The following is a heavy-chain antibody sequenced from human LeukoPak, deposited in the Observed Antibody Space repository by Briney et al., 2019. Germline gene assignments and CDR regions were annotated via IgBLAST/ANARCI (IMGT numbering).Heavy chain of an antibody. Sequence: GGSLRLSCAASGFTFSSYSMNWVRQAPGKGLEWVSSISSSSSYIYYADSVKGRFTISRDNAKNSLHLQMNRLRAEDTAVYYCARDGQTGTTVYCGEGDLVTVSS. J-gene: IGHJ4*02. D-gene: IGHD1-7*01. CDR1: GFTFSSYS. CDR3: ARDGQTGTTVY. CDR2: ISSSSSYI. V-gene: IGHV3-21*01.